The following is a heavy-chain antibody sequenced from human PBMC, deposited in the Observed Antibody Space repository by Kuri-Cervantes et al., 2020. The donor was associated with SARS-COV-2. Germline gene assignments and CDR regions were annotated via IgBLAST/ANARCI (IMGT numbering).Heavy chain of an antibody. CDR2: VYESGTA. J-gene: IGHJ3*02. CDR3: ARVVPAAISFFDI. V-gene: IGHV4-38-2*02. CDR1: NFSISSLYY. Sequence: GALRLSCTASNFSISSLYYWGWIRQPPGKGLEWIGSVYESGTAYYNPSLKSRVTISVDMSKNQFSLKLSSVTAADTAVYYCARVVPAAISFFDIWGQGTMVTVSS. D-gene: IGHD2-2*01.